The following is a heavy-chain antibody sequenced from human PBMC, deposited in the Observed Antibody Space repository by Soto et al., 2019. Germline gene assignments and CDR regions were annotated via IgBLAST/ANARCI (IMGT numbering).Heavy chain of an antibody. CDR2: ISAYNGNT. J-gene: IGHJ6*02. V-gene: IGHV1-18*04. CDR1: AYTLTSYG. CDR3: AVDRGRSSWYSPGSWYYGMDV. D-gene: IGHD6-13*01. Sequence: ASVKVSCKASAYTLTSYGISWVRQAPGQGLEWMGWISAYNGNTNYAQKLQGRVTMTTDTTTSTAYMELRSLRSDDTAVYYCAVDRGRSSWYSPGSWYYGMDVWGQGTTVTVSS.